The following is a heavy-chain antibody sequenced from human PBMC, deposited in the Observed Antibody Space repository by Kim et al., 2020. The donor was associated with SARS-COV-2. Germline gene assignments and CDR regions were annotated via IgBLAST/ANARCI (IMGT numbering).Heavy chain of an antibody. V-gene: IGHV4-61*02. D-gene: IGHD6-13*01. Sequence: SETLSLTCTVSGGSISSGSYYWSWIRQPAGKGLEWIGRIYTSGSTNYNPSLKSRVTISVDTSKNQFSLKLSSVTAADTAVYYCARASAGWDYYYYYGMDVWGQGTTVTVSS. CDR2: IYTSGST. CDR3: ARASAGWDYYYYYGMDV. J-gene: IGHJ6*02. CDR1: GGSISSGSYY.